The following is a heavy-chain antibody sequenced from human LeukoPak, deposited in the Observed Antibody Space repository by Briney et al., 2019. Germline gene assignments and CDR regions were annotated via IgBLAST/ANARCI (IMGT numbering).Heavy chain of an antibody. CDR2: TYYRSKWYN. CDR1: RESDSREGTH. D-gene: IGHD1-26*01. CDR3: PRLRSFRHN. J-gene: IGHJ1*01. V-gene: IGHV6-1*01. Sequence: SQTLSPSNAIARESDSREGTHWTSFRQSPSRGLEWLGRTYYRSKWYNDYALSVNSRITINPDTSKNQFSLQLNSVTPEDTAVYYCPRLRSFRHNWRQLTPVTVAS.